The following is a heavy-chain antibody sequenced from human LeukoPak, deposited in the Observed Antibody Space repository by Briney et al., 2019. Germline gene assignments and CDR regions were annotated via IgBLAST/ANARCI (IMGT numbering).Heavy chain of an antibody. D-gene: IGHD2-15*01. Sequence: GRSLRLSCAASGFTLSSYWMSWVRQAPAKGREWVANIKQDGSEKYYVDSVKGRFTISRDNAKNTLYVPMNSLRAEDTAVYYCARERTRCCCPREVCFGGYYGMDVWGQGTTVTVSS. J-gene: IGHJ6*02. CDR1: GFTLSSYW. CDR2: IKQDGSEK. V-gene: IGHV3-7*01. CDR3: ARERTRCCCPREVCFGGYYGMDV.